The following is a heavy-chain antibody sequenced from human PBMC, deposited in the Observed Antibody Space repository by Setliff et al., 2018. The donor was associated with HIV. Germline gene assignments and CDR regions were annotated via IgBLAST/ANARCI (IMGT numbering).Heavy chain of an antibody. V-gene: IGHV3-66*01. CDR3: SRDPEGYYDSSGYYRRGFLNY. D-gene: IGHD3-22*01. Sequence: GSLRLSCAASGFTVSSDYMNWVRQAPGKGLEWVSVIYSGGSTYYADSVKGRFTISRDDSKNTLYLQMNSLRAEDTAVYYCSRDPEGYYDSSGYYRRGFLNYWGQGTLVTVSS. CDR2: IYSGGST. CDR1: GFTVSSDY. J-gene: IGHJ4*02.